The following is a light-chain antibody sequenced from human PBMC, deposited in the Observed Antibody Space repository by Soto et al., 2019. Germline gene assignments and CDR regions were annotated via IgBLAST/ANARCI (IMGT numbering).Light chain of an antibody. CDR3: HQYASSPLT. CDR2: DAI. CDR1: QSVARNL. J-gene: IGKJ2*01. Sequence: EIVLTQSPGTLSLSPGERATLSCRASQSVARNLLAWFQQRPGQPPRLLIYDAIGRATGIPDRFSGSGSATYFTRTINRLEPEDFAVYYCHQYASSPLTFGQGTKLEIK. V-gene: IGKV3-20*01.